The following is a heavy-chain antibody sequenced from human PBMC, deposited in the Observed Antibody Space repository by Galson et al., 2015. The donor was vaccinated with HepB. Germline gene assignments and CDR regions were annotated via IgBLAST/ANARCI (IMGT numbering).Heavy chain of an antibody. J-gene: IGHJ4*02. CDR1: GFTFSSYG. D-gene: IGHD6-13*01. CDR2: IWYDGSNK. Sequence: RLSCAASGFTFSSYGMHWVRQAPGKGLEWVAVIWYDGSNKYYADSVKGRFTISRDNSKNTLYLQMNSLRAEDTAVYYCAKVKAAAGPVGVPIDYWGQGTLVTVSS. CDR3: AKVKAAAGPVGVPIDY. V-gene: IGHV3-33*06.